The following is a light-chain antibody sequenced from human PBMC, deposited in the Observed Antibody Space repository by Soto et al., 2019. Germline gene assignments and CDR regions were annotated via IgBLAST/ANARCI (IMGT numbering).Light chain of an antibody. CDR2: EVS. V-gene: IGLV2-8*01. CDR3: SSYAGSNNFV. CDR1: SSDVGGYNY. J-gene: IGLJ1*01. Sequence: QSALTQPPSASGSPGQSVTISCTGTSSDVGGYNYVSWYQQHPGKAPKLMIYEVSKRPSGVPDRFSGSKSGNTASLTVSGLQAEHEADYSGSSYAGSNNFVFGTGTKVTVL.